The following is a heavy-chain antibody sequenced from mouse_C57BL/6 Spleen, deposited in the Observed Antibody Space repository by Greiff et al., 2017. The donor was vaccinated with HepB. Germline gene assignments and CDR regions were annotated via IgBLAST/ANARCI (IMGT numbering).Heavy chain of an antibody. CDR1: GYTFTSYW. J-gene: IGHJ2*01. CDR3: ARGSYSKGGFDD. CDR2: IDPSDSYT. V-gene: IGHV1-69*01. Sequence: QVQLQQPGAELVMPGASVKLSCKASGYTFTSYWMHWVKQRPGQGLEWIGEIDPSDSYTNYNQKFKGKSTLTVDKSSSTAYMQLSSLTSEDSAVYYCARGSYSKGGFDDWGQGTTVTVSS. D-gene: IGHD2-5*01.